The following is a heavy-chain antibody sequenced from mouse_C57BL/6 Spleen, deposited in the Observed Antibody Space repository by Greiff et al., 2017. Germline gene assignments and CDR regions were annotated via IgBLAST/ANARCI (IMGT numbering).Heavy chain of an antibody. V-gene: IGHV5-16*01. CDR1: GFTFSDYY. Sequence: EVMLVESEGGLVQPGSSMKLSCTASGFTFSDYYMAWVRQVPEKGLEWVANINYDGSSTYYLDSLKSRFIISRDNAKNILYLQMSSLKSEDTATYYCARADGYYVDYWGQGTTLSVSS. D-gene: IGHD2-3*01. J-gene: IGHJ2*01. CDR2: INYDGSST. CDR3: ARADGYYVDY.